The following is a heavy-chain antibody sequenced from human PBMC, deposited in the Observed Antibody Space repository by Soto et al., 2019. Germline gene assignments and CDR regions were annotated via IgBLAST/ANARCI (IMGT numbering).Heavy chain of an antibody. CDR2: VSGSGGNA. V-gene: IGHV3-23*01. D-gene: IGHD3-10*01. CDR1: GITFSNYA. J-gene: IGHJ3*02. Sequence: GGSVRLSCAASGITFSNYAMSWVRQAPGKGLEWVSSVSGSGGNAYYGDSVKGRFTISRDNSKNTLYLQMNSLRAEDTAVYYCAKNREYYFGSGNYYDAFDMWGQGTMVTVSS. CDR3: AKNREYYFGSGNYYDAFDM.